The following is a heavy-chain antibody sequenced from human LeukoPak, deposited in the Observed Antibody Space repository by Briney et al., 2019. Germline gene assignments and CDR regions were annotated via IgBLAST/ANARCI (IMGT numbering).Heavy chain of an antibody. V-gene: IGHV3-53*01. D-gene: IGHD3-3*01. CDR1: GFTVSSNY. CDR2: IYSGGST. Sequence: GGSLRLSCAASGFTVSSNYMSWVRQAPGKGLEWVSVIYSGGSTYYADFVKGRFTISREHPKNTLDLPMNSLGAGDTAVYYCGREGSGYSYFDHRGQGTLVPVSS. J-gene: IGHJ4*02. CDR3: GREGSGYSYFDH.